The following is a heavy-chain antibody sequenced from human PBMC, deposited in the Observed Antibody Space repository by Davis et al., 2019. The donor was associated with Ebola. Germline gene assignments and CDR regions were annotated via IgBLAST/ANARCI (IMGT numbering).Heavy chain of an antibody. CDR3: ASPASPDYYYGMDV. CDR1: GFTVSSNY. CDR2: ISSSSSYI. Sequence: GESLKISCAASGFTVSSNYMSWVRQAPGKGLEWVSSISSSSSYIYYADSVKGRFTISRDNAKNSLNLQMNSLRAEDTAVYYCASPASPDYYYGMDVWGQGTTVTVSS. V-gene: IGHV3-21*01. J-gene: IGHJ6*02.